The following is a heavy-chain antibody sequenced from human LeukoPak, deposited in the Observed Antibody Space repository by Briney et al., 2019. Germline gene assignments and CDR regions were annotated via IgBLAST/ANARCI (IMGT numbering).Heavy chain of an antibody. CDR1: GDSINNYY. CDR2: IYNIGST. CDR3: ARSFSCSSTSCYFLQDFDI. Sequence: KPSETLSLTCTVSGDSINNYYWSWIRQPPTKGLEWIGYIYNIGSTRYNPSLKSRVTISVDTSKNQFSLKLSSVTAADTAVYYCARSFSCSSTSCYFLQDFDIWGQGTMVTVSS. D-gene: IGHD2-2*01. V-gene: IGHV4-59*01. J-gene: IGHJ3*02.